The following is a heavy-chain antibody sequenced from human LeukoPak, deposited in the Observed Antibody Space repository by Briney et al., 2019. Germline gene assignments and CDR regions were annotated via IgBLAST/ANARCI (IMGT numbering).Heavy chain of an antibody. V-gene: IGHV5-51*01. D-gene: IGHD4-17*01. CDR2: IYPGDSDT. CDR1: GYTFITYW. CDR3: ATLRTSVTTSDAFDI. J-gene: IGHJ3*02. Sequence: GESLKISCRSSGYTFITYWIAWGRQMPGKGLEWMGSIYPGDSDTKYSPSFQGQVTIPVDKFISTAYLQWTSLKASDTAMYYCATLRTSVTTSDAFDIWGEGTVVTVSS.